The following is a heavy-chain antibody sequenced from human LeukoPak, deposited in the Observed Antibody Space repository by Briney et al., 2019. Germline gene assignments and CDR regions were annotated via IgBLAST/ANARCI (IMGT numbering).Heavy chain of an antibody. J-gene: IGHJ4*02. CDR1: GGTFSSYA. CDR2: IIPIFGIA. V-gene: IGHV1-69*04. CDR3: ARDDGGNSEFDY. D-gene: IGHD4-23*01. Sequence: SVKVSCTASGGTFSSYAISWVRQAPGQGLEWMGRIIPIFGIANYAQKFQGRVTITADKSTSRAYMELSSRRSEDTAVYYCARDDGGNSEFDYWGQGTLDPVSS.